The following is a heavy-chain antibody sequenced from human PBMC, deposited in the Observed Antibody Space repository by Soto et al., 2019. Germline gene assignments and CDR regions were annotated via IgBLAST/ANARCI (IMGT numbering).Heavy chain of an antibody. CDR3: ARRDSSSWYNWFDP. CDR2: IYYSGST. Sequence: SETLSLTCTVSGGSISSSSYYWGWIRQPPGKGLEWIGSIYYSGSTYYNPSLKSRVTISVDTSKKQFSLKLSSVTAADTAVYYCARRDSSSWYNWFDPWGQGTLVTVSS. D-gene: IGHD6-13*01. V-gene: IGHV4-39*01. J-gene: IGHJ5*02. CDR1: GGSISSSSYY.